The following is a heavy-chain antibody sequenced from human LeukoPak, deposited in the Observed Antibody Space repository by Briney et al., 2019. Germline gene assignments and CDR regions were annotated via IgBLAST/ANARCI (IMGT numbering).Heavy chain of an antibody. CDR2: ISGSGGSA. J-gene: IGHJ3*02. Sequence: QSGGSLRLSCAVSGFTFSRFAMNWVRQAPGQGLEWISIISGSGGSAYYADSVKGRFIISRDNFKNTVNLEMSSLRAEDTAVYCCVPEGFDIWGQGTMVTVSS. V-gene: IGHV3-23*01. CDR3: VPEGFDI. CDR1: GFTFSRFA.